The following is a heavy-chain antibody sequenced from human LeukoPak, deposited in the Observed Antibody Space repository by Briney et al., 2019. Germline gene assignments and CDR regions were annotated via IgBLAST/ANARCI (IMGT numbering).Heavy chain of an antibody. CDR1: GFTFSSYG. D-gene: IGHD5-18*01. CDR3: AKGLQNVDTAMGN. J-gene: IGHJ4*02. V-gene: IGHV3-23*01. Sequence: PGGSLRLSCAASGFTFSSYGMSWVRQAPGKGLEWVSAISGSGGSTYYADSVKGRFTISRDNSKNTLYLQMNSLRAEDTAVYYCAKGLQNVDTAMGNWGQGTLVTVSS. CDR2: ISGSGGST.